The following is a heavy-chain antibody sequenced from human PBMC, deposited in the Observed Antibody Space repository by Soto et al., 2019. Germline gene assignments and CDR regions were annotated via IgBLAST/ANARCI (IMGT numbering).Heavy chain of an antibody. CDR2: IYHSGST. CDR3: ARGSGYSSSWYGGPDYYYYGMDV. J-gene: IGHJ6*02. CDR1: GYSISSGYY. D-gene: IGHD6-13*01. Sequence: PWETLSLTCAVSGYSISSGYYWGWIRQPPGKGLEWIGSIYHSGSTYYNPSLKSRVTISVDTSKNQFSLKLSSVTAADTAVYYCARGSGYSSSWYGGPDYYYYGMDVWGQGTTVTVSS. V-gene: IGHV4-38-2*01.